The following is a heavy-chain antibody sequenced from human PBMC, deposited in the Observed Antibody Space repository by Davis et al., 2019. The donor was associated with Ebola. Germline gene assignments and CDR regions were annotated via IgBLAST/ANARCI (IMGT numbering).Heavy chain of an antibody. CDR2: INHSGST. J-gene: IGHJ3*02. CDR1: GGSFSGYY. CDR3: ARDPRGAFDI. V-gene: IGHV4-34*01. Sequence: PSETLSLTCAVYGGSFSGYYWSWIRQPPGKGLEWIGEINHSGSTNYNPSLKSRVTISVDTSKNQFSLKLRSVTAADTAVYYCARDPRGAFDIWGQGTMVTVSS. D-gene: IGHD3-10*01.